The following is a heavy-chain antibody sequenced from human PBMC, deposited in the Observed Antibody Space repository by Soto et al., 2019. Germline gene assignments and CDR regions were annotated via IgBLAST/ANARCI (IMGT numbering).Heavy chain of an antibody. CDR1: RVRVKNYA. D-gene: IGHD3-3*01. CDR2: ISYDGSNQ. V-gene: IGHV3-30*07. Sequence: GWSIKLARASSRVRVKNYAIHWVRKNAVEVLCWLAVISYDGSNQYYADSVKGRFTISRDNAKNSLYLQMNSLRAEDTAVYYCARGSRITIFGVVMALDYGMDVWGQGTTVTVSS. J-gene: IGHJ6*02. CDR3: ARGSRITIFGVVMALDYGMDV.